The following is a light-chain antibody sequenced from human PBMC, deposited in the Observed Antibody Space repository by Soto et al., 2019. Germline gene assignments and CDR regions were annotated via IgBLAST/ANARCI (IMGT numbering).Light chain of an antibody. CDR3: ISYKTDDTFV. CDR2: EAT. CDR1: SSDIGASNF. Sequence: QSALTQPPSVSGSPGQSITVSCTGTSSDIGASNFVSWYQHLPGRAPKVIIFEATNRPSGVSDRFSGSKAGITASLTISGLQADDEGEYFCISYKTDDTFVFGTGTKVPVL. J-gene: IGLJ1*01. V-gene: IGLV2-14*01.